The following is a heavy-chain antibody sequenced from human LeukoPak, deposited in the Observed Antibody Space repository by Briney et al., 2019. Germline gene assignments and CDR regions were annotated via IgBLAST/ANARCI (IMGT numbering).Heavy chain of an antibody. J-gene: IGHJ3*02. Sequence: ASVKVSCKASGYTFTSSGISWVRQAPGQGLEWMGWISAYNGNTDYAQKLQGRVTMTTDTSTSTAYMELRSLRSDDTAVYSCARGNGYRSAFDIWGQGTMVTVSS. D-gene: IGHD5-24*01. CDR1: GYTFTSSG. V-gene: IGHV1-18*01. CDR3: ARGNGYRSAFDI. CDR2: ISAYNGNT.